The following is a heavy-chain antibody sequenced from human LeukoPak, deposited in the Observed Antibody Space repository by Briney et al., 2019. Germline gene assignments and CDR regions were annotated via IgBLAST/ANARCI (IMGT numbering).Heavy chain of an antibody. J-gene: IGHJ3*02. V-gene: IGHV3-48*03. CDR2: ISSSGSII. CDR3: ARGATRRRSGAFDI. D-gene: IGHD3-10*01. CDR1: AFTFSSYE. Sequence: SLRLSCAASAFTFSSYELNWVRQAPGKGLEWISYISSSGSIINYADSVKGRFTISRDNAKNSLYLQMNSLRAEDTAVYYCARGATRRRSGAFDIWGQGTMVTVSS.